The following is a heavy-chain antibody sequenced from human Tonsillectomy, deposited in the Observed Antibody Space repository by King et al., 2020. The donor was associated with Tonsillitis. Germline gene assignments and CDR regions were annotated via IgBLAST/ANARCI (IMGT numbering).Heavy chain of an antibody. CDR2: IHSGDSET. D-gene: IGHD2-2*01. CDR1: GYRFTSHW. J-gene: IGHJ3*02. CDR3: ASADIDFCTSTSCYRDAFDI. Sequence: QLVQSGAEVKKPGESLKISCKGSGYRFTSHWIGWVRQMPGKGLEWMGIIHSGDSETRYSPSFQGQVTISVDKSISTAYLQWSSLKASDTAMYYCASADIDFCTSTSCYRDAFDIWGQGTMVTVSS. V-gene: IGHV5-51*01.